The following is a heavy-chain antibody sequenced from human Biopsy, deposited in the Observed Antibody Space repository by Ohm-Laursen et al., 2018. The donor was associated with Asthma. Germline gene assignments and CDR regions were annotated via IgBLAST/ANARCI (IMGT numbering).Heavy chain of an antibody. CDR1: GFTFGDYW. D-gene: IGHD3-3*01. Sequence: SLRLSCTASGFTFGDYWMSWVRQVPVQGLEWVANIKHDGSEKNHVDSLKGRFTISRDNAKNLLFLQMNSLRAEDTAVYYCARTFHFWSPYHAEHYQLWGQGTLVTVSS. J-gene: IGHJ1*01. CDR3: ARTFHFWSPYHAEHYQL. CDR2: IKHDGSEK. V-gene: IGHV3-7*01.